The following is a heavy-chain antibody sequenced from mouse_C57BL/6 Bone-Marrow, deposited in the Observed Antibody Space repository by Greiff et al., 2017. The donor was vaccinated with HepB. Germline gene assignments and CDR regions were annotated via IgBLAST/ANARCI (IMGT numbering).Heavy chain of an antibody. V-gene: IGHV3-6*01. J-gene: IGHJ1*03. Sequence: EVKLVESGPGLVKPSQSLSLTCSVTGYSITSGYYWNWIRQFPGNKLEWMGYISYDGSNNYNPSLKNRISITRDTSKNQFFLKLNSVTTEDTATYYCARGDIRYWYFDVWGTGTTVTVSS. CDR1: GYSITSGYY. CDR2: ISYDGSN. CDR3: ARGDIRYWYFDV.